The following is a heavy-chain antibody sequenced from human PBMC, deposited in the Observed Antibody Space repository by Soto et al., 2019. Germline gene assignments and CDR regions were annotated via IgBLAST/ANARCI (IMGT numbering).Heavy chain of an antibody. CDR1: GGSISSGDYY. CDR2: IYYSGST. D-gene: IGHD3-22*01. J-gene: IGHJ4*02. Sequence: SETLSLTCTVSGGSISSGDYYWSWIRQPPGKGLEWIGYIYYSGSTYYNPSLKSRVTISVDTSKNQFSLKLSSVTAADTAVYYCARVDYYDSSGYYGPLDYWGQGTLVTVSS. V-gene: IGHV4-30-4*01. CDR3: ARVDYYDSSGYYGPLDY.